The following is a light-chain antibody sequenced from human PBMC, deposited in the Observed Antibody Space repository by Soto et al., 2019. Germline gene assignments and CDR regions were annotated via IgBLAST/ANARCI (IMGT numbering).Light chain of an antibody. V-gene: IGLV2-14*03. CDR3: NSYTSTSTSYV. J-gene: IGLJ1*01. CDR1: SSDVGGYNY. CDR2: DVS. Sequence: QSALTQPASVSGSPGQSITISCTGTSSDVGGYNYVSWYQHHPGKAPKLMIYDVSNRPSGVSNRFSRSKSGNTASLTISGLQAEDEADYYCNSYTSTSTSYVFGTGTKLTVL.